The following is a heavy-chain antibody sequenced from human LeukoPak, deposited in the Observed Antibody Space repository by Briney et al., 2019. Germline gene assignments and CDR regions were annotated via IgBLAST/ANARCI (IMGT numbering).Heavy chain of an antibody. CDR3: ARLVVATKRYYFDY. D-gene: IGHD5-12*01. J-gene: IGHJ4*02. CDR2: ISSSSRYI. V-gene: IGHV3-21*01. CDR1: GFTFSSYS. Sequence: GGSLRLSCAASGFTFSSYSMNWVRQAPGKGLEWVSSISSSSRYIYYADSVKGRFTISRDNAKNSLYLQMNSLRAEDTAVYYCARLVVATKRYYFDYWGQGTLVTVSS.